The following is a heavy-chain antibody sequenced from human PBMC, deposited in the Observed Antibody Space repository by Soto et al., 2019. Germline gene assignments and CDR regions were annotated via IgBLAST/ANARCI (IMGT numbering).Heavy chain of an antibody. CDR1: GFTFSTYW. V-gene: IGHV3-74*01. Sequence: GGSLRLSCAASGFTFSTYWMHRVRQAPGKGLVWVSRIKTDGRVTTYAGSVKGRFTIPRDNVKNTLYLQMNTLRAEDTAVYYCARDLGGSHDYWGQGTLVTVSS. J-gene: IGHJ4*02. CDR3: ARDLGGSHDY. D-gene: IGHD3-16*01. CDR2: IKTDGRVT.